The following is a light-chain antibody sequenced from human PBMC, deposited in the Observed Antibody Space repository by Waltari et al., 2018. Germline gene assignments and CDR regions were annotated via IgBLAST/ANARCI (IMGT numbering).Light chain of an antibody. V-gene: IGKV3-15*01. CDR3: QQYNNWPRT. J-gene: IGKJ2*02. CDR2: GAS. CDR1: QSVSSN. Sequence: EIVMTQSPATLSVSPGERATLSCRASQSVSSNLAWYQQKPGQAPRLLIYGASTRATGIPDRFSGSGSGTEFTLTISSMQSEDFAVYYCQQYNNWPRTFGQATKLEIK.